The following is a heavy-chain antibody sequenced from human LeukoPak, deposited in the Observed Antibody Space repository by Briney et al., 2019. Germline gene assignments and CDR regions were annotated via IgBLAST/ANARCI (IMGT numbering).Heavy chain of an antibody. V-gene: IGHV4-31*02. D-gene: IGHD1-14*01. CDR2: ISYSGST. CDR1: GVSISSGGYY. Sequence: SETLSLTCTVSGVSISSGGYYWSWIRQYPGKGLEWIGFISYSGSTYYNPSLKSRVSISVDTSKSQFSLKLSSVTAADTAVYYCARGPEVAGMDVWGKGTTVTVSS. CDR3: ARGPEVAGMDV. J-gene: IGHJ6*04.